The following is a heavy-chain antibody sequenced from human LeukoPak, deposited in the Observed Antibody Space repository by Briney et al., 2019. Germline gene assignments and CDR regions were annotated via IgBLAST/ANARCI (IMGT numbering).Heavy chain of an antibody. Sequence: PGGSLRLSCAASGFTFSSYGMHWVRQAPGKGLEWVAVISYDGSNKYYADSVKGRFTISRDNSKNMLYLQMNSLRAEDTAMYHCARQMGESTNFDNWGQGTLVTVSS. V-gene: IGHV3-30*03. CDR1: GFTFSSYG. D-gene: IGHD2-2*01. CDR2: ISYDGSNK. J-gene: IGHJ4*02. CDR3: ARQMGESTNFDN.